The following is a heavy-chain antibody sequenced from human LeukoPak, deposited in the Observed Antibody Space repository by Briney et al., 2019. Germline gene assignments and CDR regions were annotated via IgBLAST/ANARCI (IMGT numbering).Heavy chain of an antibody. CDR2: IIPIFGTA. CDR3: ARVSFCSGSSCYAGHDY. J-gene: IGHJ4*02. V-gene: IGHV1-69*06. D-gene: IGHD2-15*01. CDR1: GGTFTSYA. Sequence: SAKVSCKASGGTFTSYAISWVRQAPGQGLEWMGRIIPIFGTANYAQKFQGRVTITADKSTSTAYMELSSLRSEDTAVYNCARVSFCSGSSCYAGHDYWGQGTLVTVSS.